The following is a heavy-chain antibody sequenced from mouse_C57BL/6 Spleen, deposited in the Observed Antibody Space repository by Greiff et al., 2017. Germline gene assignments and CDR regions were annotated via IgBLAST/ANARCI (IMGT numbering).Heavy chain of an antibody. J-gene: IGHJ1*03. V-gene: IGHV1-75*01. Sequence: QVQLQQSGPELVKPGASVKISCKASGYTFTDYYINWVKQRPGQGLEWIGWIFPGSGSTYYNEKLKGKATLTVDKSSSTAYMLLSSLTSEDSAVYFCAMGSYGSPYWYFDVWGTGTTVTVSS. CDR3: AMGSYGSPYWYFDV. CDR2: IFPGSGST. D-gene: IGHD1-1*01. CDR1: GYTFTDYY.